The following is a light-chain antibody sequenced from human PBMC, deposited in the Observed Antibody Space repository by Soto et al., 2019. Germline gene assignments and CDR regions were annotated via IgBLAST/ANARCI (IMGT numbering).Light chain of an antibody. J-gene: IGKJ4*01. CDR1: QSVSSN. V-gene: IGKV3-15*01. CDR3: QQYHNWPPLT. CDR2: GAS. Sequence: EIVMTQSPATLSVSPGERATLSCRATQSVSSNLAWYQQKPGQAPRLLIYGASTRATGIPARFSGSGSGTEFPLTINSLQSEDFAVYYCQQYHNWPPLTFGGGTKVEIK.